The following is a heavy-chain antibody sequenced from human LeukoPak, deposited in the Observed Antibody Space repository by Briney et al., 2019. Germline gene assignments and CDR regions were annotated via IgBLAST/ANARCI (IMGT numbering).Heavy chain of an antibody. Sequence: SETLSLTCTVSGGSISSYHWSWIRQPPGKGLEWIGYIYYSGSTNYNPSLKSRVTISVDTSKNQFSLKLSSVTAADTAVYYCARLDSSSSPYYYYYGMDVWGQGTTVTVSS. J-gene: IGHJ6*02. D-gene: IGHD6-6*01. CDR1: GGSISSYH. CDR3: ARLDSSSSPYYYYYGMDV. V-gene: IGHV4-59*01. CDR2: IYYSGST.